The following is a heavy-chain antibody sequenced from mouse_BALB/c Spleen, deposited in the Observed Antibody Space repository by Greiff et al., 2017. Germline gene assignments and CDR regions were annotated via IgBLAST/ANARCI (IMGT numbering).Heavy chain of an antibody. CDR1: GYSITSGYY. Sequence: EVKLQESGPGLVKPSQSLSLTCSVTGYSITSGYYWNWIRQFPGNKLEWMGYISYDGSNNYNPSLKNRISITRDTSKNQFFLKLNSVTTEDTATYYCAREGGYDVPYYFDYWGQGTTLTVSS. CDR3: AREGGYDVPYYFDY. J-gene: IGHJ2*01. D-gene: IGHD2-2*01. V-gene: IGHV3-6*02. CDR2: ISYDGSN.